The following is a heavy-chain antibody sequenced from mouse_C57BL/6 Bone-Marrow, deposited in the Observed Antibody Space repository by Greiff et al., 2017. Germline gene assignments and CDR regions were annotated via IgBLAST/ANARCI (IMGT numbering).Heavy chain of an antibody. CDR3: TRDPSSYLYAMDY. CDR2: ISSGGDYL. V-gene: IGHV5-9-1*02. Sequence: EVMLVESGEGLVKPGGSLKLSCAASGFTFSSYAMSWVRQTPEKRLEWVAYISSGGDYLYYADTVKGRFTISRDNARNTLYLQMSSLKSEDTAMYYCTRDPSSYLYAMDYWGQGTSVTVSS. CDR1: GFTFSSYA. D-gene: IGHD1-1*01. J-gene: IGHJ4*01.